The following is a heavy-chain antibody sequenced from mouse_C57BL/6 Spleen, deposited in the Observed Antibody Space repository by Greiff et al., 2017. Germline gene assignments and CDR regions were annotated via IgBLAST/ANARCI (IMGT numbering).Heavy chain of an antibody. Sequence: VKLQESGPELVKPGASVKISCKASGYSFTSYYIHWVKQRPGQGLEWIGWIYPGSGNTKYNEKFKGKATLTADTSSSTAYMQLSSLTSEDSAVYYCASPYYYGNYLDYWGQGTTLTVSS. CDR2: IYPGSGNT. J-gene: IGHJ2*01. CDR3: ASPYYYGNYLDY. CDR1: GYSFTSYY. V-gene: IGHV1-66*01. D-gene: IGHD1-1*01.